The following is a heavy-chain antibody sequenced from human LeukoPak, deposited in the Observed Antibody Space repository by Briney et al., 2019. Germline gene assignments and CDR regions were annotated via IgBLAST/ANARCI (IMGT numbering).Heavy chain of an antibody. V-gene: IGHV5-51*01. CDR1: GYSFTSYW. J-gene: IGHJ3*02. CDR2: IYPGDSDT. D-gene: IGHD3-3*01. Sequence: GESLKISCKGSGYSFTSYWIGWVRQMPGKGLEWMGIIYPGDSDTRYSPSFQGQVTISADKSISTAYLQWSSLKASDTAMYYCARRSTSLYYDFWSGSHAFDIWGQGTVVTVSS. CDR3: ARRSTSLYYDFWSGSHAFDI.